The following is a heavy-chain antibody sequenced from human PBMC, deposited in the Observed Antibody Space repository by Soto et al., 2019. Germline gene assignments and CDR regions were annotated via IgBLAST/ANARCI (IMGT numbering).Heavy chain of an antibody. Sequence: GASVKVSCKASGYTFTSYAMHWVRQAPGQRLEWMGWINAGNGNTKYSQKFQGRVTMTRDTSTSTVYMELSSLRSEDTAVYYCARDLGYDILTGPNWFDPWGQGTLVTVSS. CDR3: ARDLGYDILTGPNWFDP. J-gene: IGHJ5*02. CDR2: INAGNGNT. CDR1: GYTFTSYA. V-gene: IGHV1-3*01. D-gene: IGHD3-9*01.